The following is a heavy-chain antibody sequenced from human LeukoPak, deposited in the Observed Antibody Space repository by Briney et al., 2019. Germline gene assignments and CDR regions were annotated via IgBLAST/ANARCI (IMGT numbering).Heavy chain of an antibody. J-gene: IGHJ4*02. CDR2: SFYTGTT. D-gene: IGHD6-19*01. CDR1: GGSISIYY. CDR3: ARHPSAVAAPGY. Sequence: SETLSLTCTVSGGSISIYYWSWIRQSPGKGMEWIGYSFYTGTTNYNPSLQSRVTISPDTSKNQISLKLTSVTAADTAVYYCARHPSAVAAPGYWGQGTLVTVSS. V-gene: IGHV4-59*08.